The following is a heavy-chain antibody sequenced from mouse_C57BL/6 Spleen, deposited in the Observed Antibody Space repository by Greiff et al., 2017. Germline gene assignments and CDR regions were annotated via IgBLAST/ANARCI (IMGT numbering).Heavy chain of an antibody. CDR3: ARHEERAAYWYFDV. D-gene: IGHD3-3*01. CDR2: FYPGSGSI. V-gene: IGHV1-62-2*01. Sequence: QVQLQQSGAELVKPGASVKLSCKASGYTFTEYTIHWVKQRSGQGLGWIGWFYPGSGSIKYNEKFKDKATLTADKSSSTAYMELSRLTSEDSAVYFCARHEERAAYWYFDVWGTGTTVTVSS. CDR1: GYTFTEYT. J-gene: IGHJ1*03.